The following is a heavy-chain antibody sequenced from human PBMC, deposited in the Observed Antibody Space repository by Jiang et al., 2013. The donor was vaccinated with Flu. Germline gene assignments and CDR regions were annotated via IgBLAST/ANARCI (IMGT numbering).Heavy chain of an antibody. CDR2: ISSSGGGT. J-gene: IGHJ4*02. Sequence: LVQPGGVRETLLCSLWITFSSYAMSWVRQAPGKGLEWVSLISSSGGGTFFADSVKGRSTISRDSSKNTLFLQMNNLRAEDTAVYYCAKVRWLQTSPHFDYWGQGTLVTVSS. CDR1: ITFSSYA. V-gene: IGHV3-23*01. CDR3: AKVRWLQTSPHFDY. D-gene: IGHD5-24*01.